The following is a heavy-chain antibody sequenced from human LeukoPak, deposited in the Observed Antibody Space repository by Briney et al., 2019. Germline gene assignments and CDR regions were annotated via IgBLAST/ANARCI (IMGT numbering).Heavy chain of an antibody. D-gene: IGHD4-17*01. CDR2: ISSSSYI. CDR3: ARGDDYGDYFARASWFDP. V-gene: IGHV3-21*01. CDR1: GFTFSSYS. J-gene: IGHJ5*02. Sequence: GGSLRLSCTASGFTFSSYSMNWVRQAPGKGLEWVSSISSSSYIYYADSVKGRFTISRDNAKNSLYLQMNSLRAEDTAVYYCARGDDYGDYFARASWFDPWGQGTLVTVSS.